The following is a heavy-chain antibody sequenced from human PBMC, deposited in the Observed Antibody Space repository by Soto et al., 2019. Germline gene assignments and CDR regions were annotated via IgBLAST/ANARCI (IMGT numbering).Heavy chain of an antibody. CDR3: ARGQRFSDWFDP. V-gene: IGHV4-4*07. J-gene: IGHJ5*02. CDR2: IYSSGST. Sequence: QVQPQESGPGLVKPSETLSLNCTVTGGTISGYYWTWIRQSAGGGLEWIGRIYSSGSTNYNPSLKSRVTISLDTSMNHFSLRLSSVTAADTAVYYCARGQRFSDWFDPWGQGTLVTVSS. CDR1: GGTISGYY. D-gene: IGHD3-3*01.